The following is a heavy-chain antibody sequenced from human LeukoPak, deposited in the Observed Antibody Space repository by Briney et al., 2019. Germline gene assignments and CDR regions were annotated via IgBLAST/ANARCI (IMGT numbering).Heavy chain of an antibody. CDR1: GFSFSGYG. J-gene: IGHJ5*02. CDR3: ARRVIITNSLNWFDP. V-gene: IGHV3-30*02. Sequence: PGGSLRLSCAASGFSFSGYGMHWVRQAPGKGLEWVAFIRYDGSNEYYADSVKGRFTISRDKSKNTLSLQMNGLRAEDTAVYYCARRVIITNSLNWFDPWGQGTLVTVSS. D-gene: IGHD3-10*01. CDR2: IRYDGSNE.